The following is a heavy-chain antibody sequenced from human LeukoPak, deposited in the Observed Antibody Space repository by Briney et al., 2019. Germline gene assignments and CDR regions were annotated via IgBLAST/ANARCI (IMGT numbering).Heavy chain of an antibody. CDR3: ARVPLRFLEPFDY. Sequence: SETLSLTCSVYGGSVNGYYWNWIRQPPGKGLEWIGEINHSGTTNYNPSLKSRVTMSLDTSKNQFSPRLNSATAADTAVYYCARVPLRFLEPFDYWGQGTLVTVSS. CDR2: INHSGTT. D-gene: IGHD3-3*01. CDR1: GGSVNGYY. V-gene: IGHV4-34*01. J-gene: IGHJ4*02.